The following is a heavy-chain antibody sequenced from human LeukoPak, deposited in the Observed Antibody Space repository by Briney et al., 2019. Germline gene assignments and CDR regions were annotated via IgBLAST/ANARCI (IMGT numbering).Heavy chain of an antibody. CDR1: GFTFSTYS. V-gene: IGHV3-23*01. J-gene: IGHJ4*02. D-gene: IGHD6-19*01. CDR3: TKDVVPHSGWDLDY. Sequence: GGSLRLSCAASGFTFSTYSMTWVRQGPGKGLEWVSSIYPNGGSTFYADSVKGRFTISRDNSKNTLYLQMSSLRTEDTAIYYCTKDVVPHSGWDLDYWGQGTLVTVPS. CDR2: IYPNGGST.